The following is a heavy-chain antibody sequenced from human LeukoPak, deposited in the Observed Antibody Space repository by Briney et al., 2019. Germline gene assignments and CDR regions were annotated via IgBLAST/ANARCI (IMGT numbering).Heavy chain of an antibody. CDR2: VSSSRGST. J-gene: IGHJ4*02. CDR1: GFTFSSYA. CDR3: VKDLIGGSGNFLLDY. V-gene: IGHV3-23*01. Sequence: GGSLRLSCATSGFTFSSYAMSWVRQAPGKGLEWVSRVSSSRGSTYYADSVKGRFTISADKSKNTLYLEMSSLRAEDTAVYYCVKDLIGGSGNFLLDYWGQGSLVTVSS. D-gene: IGHD3-10*01.